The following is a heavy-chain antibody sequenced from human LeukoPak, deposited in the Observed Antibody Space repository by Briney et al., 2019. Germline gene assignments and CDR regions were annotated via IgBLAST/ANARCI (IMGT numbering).Heavy chain of an antibody. J-gene: IGHJ4*02. CDR3: ARARWGLEYYFDF. V-gene: IGHV4-34*01. Sequence: SETLSLTCAVYGGSFSGYYWSWIRQPPGKGLEWIGEINHSGTTNYNPSLKSRVTISVDTSMNQFSLKLSSVTAADTALYYCARARWGLEYYFDFWGQGTLVTVSS. CDR2: INHSGTT. CDR1: GGSFSGYY. D-gene: IGHD3-3*01.